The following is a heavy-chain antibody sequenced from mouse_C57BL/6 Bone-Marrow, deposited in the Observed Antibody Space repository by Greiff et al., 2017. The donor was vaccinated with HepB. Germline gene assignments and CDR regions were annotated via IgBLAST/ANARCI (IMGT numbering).Heavy chain of an antibody. V-gene: IGHV1-81*01. Sequence: VQLQQSGAELARPGASVKLSCKASGYTFTSYGISWVKQRTGQGLEWIGEIYPRSGNTYYNEKFKGKATLTADKSSSTAYMELRSLTSEDSAVYFCASLDSSGYVGFAYWGQGTLVTVSA. D-gene: IGHD3-2*02. CDR2: IYPRSGNT. J-gene: IGHJ3*01. CDR3: ASLDSSGYVGFAY. CDR1: GYTFTSYG.